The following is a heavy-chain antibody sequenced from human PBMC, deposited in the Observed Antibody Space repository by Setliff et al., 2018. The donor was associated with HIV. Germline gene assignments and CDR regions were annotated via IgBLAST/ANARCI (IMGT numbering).Heavy chain of an antibody. Sequence: SETLSLTCTVSGGSISHYYWSWIRQPPGKGLEWIAYIYSSGSLNYNPSLKSRVTISVDTSKNQFSLELSSVTAADTAVFYCARSGGNWYFNLWGRGTLVTVSS. CDR2: IYSSGSL. CDR3: ARSGGNWYFNL. D-gene: IGHD3-10*01. V-gene: IGHV4-59*08. CDR1: GGSISHYY. J-gene: IGHJ2*01.